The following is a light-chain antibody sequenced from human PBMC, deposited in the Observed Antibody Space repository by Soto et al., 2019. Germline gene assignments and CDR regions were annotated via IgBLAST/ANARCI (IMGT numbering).Light chain of an antibody. CDR1: QSLLNSNGYNY. J-gene: IGKJ1*01. V-gene: IGKV2-28*01. CDR2: LDS. Sequence: DNVLTQAPLSLPVTPGEPASISCRSSQSLLNSNGYNYLDWYLQKPGQSPQLVVYLDSSLASGFPVKFTDSGSGTDFTLNISRVEAEDVGVYYSMQSLETPWTFDHETKVEIK. CDR3: MQSLETPWT.